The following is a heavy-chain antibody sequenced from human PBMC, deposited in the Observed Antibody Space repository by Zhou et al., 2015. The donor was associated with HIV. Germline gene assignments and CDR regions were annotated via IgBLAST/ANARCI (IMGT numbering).Heavy chain of an antibody. CDR3: ARDQKEVAHLDF. V-gene: IGHV1-18*01. Sequence: QVQLVQSGGELKKPGAFVKVSCKASGDTFRFYAISWVRQAPGQGLEWMGWINGDNGKTRYAQKFQDRVTLTTDRSTRTVYMELRSLTTHDTAVYYCARDQKEVAHLDFWGQGTLVTVSS. J-gene: IGHJ4*02. CDR2: INGDNGKT. D-gene: IGHD2-15*01. CDR1: GDTFRFYA.